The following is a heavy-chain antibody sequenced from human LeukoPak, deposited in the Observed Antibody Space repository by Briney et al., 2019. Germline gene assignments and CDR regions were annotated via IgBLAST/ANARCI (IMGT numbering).Heavy chain of an antibody. D-gene: IGHD1-14*01. CDR3: ASNTGD. J-gene: IGHJ4*02. Sequence: QSGGSLRLSCAASGFIFSNSDMHWIRQAPGKGLEWVAVISYDGSNRYYADSVEGRFTISRDNSKSTLYLQVDSLRAEDTAVYYCASNTGDWGQGTLVTVSS. V-gene: IGHV3-30*03. CDR1: GFIFSNSD. CDR2: ISYDGSNR.